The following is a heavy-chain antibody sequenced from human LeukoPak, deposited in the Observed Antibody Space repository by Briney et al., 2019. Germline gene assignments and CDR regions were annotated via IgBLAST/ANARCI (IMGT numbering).Heavy chain of an antibody. CDR2: INHSGST. V-gene: IGHV4-34*01. Sequence: SETLSLTCAVYGGSFSNYYWSWIRQPPGKGLEWIGEINHSGSTNYNPSLKSRVTISVDTSKNQFSLKLSSVTASDTAVCYSARRDTVMVTNFDYWGQGTLVTVSS. J-gene: IGHJ4*02. CDR1: GGSFSNYY. D-gene: IGHD5-18*01. CDR3: ARRDTVMVTNFDY.